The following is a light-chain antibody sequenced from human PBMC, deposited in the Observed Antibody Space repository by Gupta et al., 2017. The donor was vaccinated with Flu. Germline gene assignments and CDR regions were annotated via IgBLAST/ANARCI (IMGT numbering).Light chain of an antibody. J-gene: IGKJ1*01. CDR1: QSVSSW. Sequence: DIKMTQSPSTLSASVGDRVTITCRASQSVSSWLAWYQQKPGKAPKLLIYKASREESGVPSRFSGSGSGTEFTLTISRRQPDDFATYYCQHKNSSSWTFGQGTXVEIK. CDR2: KAS. CDR3: QHKNSSSWT. V-gene: IGKV1-5*03.